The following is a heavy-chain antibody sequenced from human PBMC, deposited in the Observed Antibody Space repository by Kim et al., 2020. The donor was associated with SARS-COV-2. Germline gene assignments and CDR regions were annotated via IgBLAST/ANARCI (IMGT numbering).Heavy chain of an antibody. D-gene: IGHD2-15*01. CDR1: GFTFSSYA. V-gene: IGHV3-30-3*01. Sequence: GGSLRLSCAASGFTFSSYAMHWVRQAPGKGLEWVAVISYDGSNKYYADSVKGRFTISRDNSKNTLYLQMNSLRAEDTAVYYCARMGDCSGGSCYFDYWGQGTLVTVSS. J-gene: IGHJ4*02. CDR2: ISYDGSNK. CDR3: ARMGDCSGGSCYFDY.